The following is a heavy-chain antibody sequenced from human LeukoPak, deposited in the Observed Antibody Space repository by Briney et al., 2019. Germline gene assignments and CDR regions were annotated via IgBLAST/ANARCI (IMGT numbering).Heavy chain of an antibody. D-gene: IGHD5-24*01. CDR2: ISSSSSYI. J-gene: IGHJ4*02. V-gene: IGHV3-21*01. CDR3: ARERDGYSFDY. Sequence: AGGSLRLSCAASGFTFSSYSMNWVRQVPGKGLEWVSSISSSSSYIYYADSVKGRFTISRDNAKNSLYLQMNSLRAEDTAVYYCARERDGYSFDYWGQGTLVTVSS. CDR1: GFTFSSYS.